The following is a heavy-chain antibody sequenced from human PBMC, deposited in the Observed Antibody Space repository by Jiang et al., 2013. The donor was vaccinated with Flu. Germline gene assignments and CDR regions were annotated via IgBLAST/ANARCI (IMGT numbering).Heavy chain of an antibody. CDR1: GGSISSSSL. Sequence: GSGLVKPSETLSLTCAVSGGSISSSSLWGWVRQPPGKGLEWIAEIYHGGSTSYNPSLKSRVSISLDKSKNQFSLKLTSVTAADTAMYYCARHAWGDAAAAADNWGQGNPWSPSPQ. CDR2: IYHGGST. J-gene: IGHJ4*02. D-gene: IGHD2-2*01. V-gene: IGHV4-4*02. CDR3: ARHAWGDAAAAADN.